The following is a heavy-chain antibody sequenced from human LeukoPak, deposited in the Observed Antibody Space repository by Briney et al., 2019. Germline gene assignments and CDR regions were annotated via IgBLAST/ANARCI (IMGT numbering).Heavy chain of an antibody. D-gene: IGHD6-13*01. Sequence: SGPTLVNPTQTLTLTCTFSGFSLSTSGVGVGWIRQPPGKALEWLALIYWDDDKRYSPSLKSRLTLTKDTSKNQVVLTMTNMDPVDTATYYCAHTRSSWYPDYYYYMDVWGKGTTVTVSS. CDR1: GFSLSTSGVG. J-gene: IGHJ6*03. CDR3: AHTRSSWYPDYYYYMDV. V-gene: IGHV2-5*02. CDR2: IYWDDDK.